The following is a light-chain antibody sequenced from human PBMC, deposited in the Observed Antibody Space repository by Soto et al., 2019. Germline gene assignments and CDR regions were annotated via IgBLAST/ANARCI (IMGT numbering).Light chain of an antibody. CDR3: LQDFNYPWT. J-gene: IGKJ1*01. V-gene: IGKV1-6*01. Sequence: AIQMTQSPSSLAASVGDRVTITCRASQGIRIDLSWYQQKAGEAPKVLIYAASNVQVGVPSRFSGGGSGTEFTLTISSLQAEDSATYYCLQDFNYPWTFGQGTKVKV. CDR1: QGIRID. CDR2: AAS.